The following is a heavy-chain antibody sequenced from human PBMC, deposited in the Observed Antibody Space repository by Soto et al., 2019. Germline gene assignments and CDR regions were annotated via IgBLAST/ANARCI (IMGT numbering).Heavy chain of an antibody. CDR1: GYTFTSYA. CDR3: ARWYCGGDCYFYFDY. D-gene: IGHD2-21*02. CDR2: INAGNGNT. J-gene: IGHJ4*02. V-gene: IGHV1-3*01. Sequence: QVQLVQSGAEVKKPGASVKVSCKASGYTFTSYAMHWVRQAPGQRLEWMGWINAGNGNTKYSKKFQGRVTITRDTSASTAYMELSSLRSEDTAVYYCARWYCGGDCYFYFDYWGQGTLVTVSS.